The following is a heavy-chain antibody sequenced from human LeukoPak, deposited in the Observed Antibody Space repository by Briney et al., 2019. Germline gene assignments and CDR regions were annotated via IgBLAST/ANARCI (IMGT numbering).Heavy chain of an antibody. V-gene: IGHV3-23*01. D-gene: IGHD2-15*01. Sequence: GGSLRLSCAASGFTFSDHFIDWVRQAPGKGLEWVSAISGSGGSTYYADSVKGRFTISRDNSKNTLYLQMNSLRAEDTAVYYCAKEGRRYCSGGSCYHDAFDIWGQGTMVTVSS. CDR1: GFTFSDHF. J-gene: IGHJ3*02. CDR2: ISGSGGST. CDR3: AKEGRRYCSGGSCYHDAFDI.